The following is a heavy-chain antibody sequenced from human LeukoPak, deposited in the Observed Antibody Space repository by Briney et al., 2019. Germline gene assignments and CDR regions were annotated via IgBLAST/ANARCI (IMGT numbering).Heavy chain of an antibody. CDR3: ARDYLPYCSSTSCYTKGYGMDV. D-gene: IGHD2-2*02. V-gene: IGHV4-34*01. CDR2: INHSGST. J-gene: IGHJ6*02. CDR1: GGSFSGYY. Sequence: PSETLSLTCAVYGGSFSGYYWSWIRQPPGKGLEWIGEINHSGSTNYNPSLKSRVTISVDTSKNQFSLKLSSVTAADTAVYYCARDYLPYCSSTSCYTKGYGMDVWGQGTTVTVSS.